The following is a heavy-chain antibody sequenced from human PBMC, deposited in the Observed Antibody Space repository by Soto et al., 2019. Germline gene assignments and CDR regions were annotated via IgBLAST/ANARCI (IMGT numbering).Heavy chain of an antibody. D-gene: IGHD6-19*01. CDR3: ASGYISGWWVYGMDV. J-gene: IGHJ6*02. Sequence: QVQLVQSGAEVKKPGASVKVSCKASGYTFTSYAMHWVRQAPGQRLEWMGWINAGNGNTKYAQKFQGRVTITRDTSESTAYMELSSLRSADTAVYYCASGYISGWWVYGMDVWGQGNTVTGSS. CDR2: INAGNGNT. V-gene: IGHV1-3*01. CDR1: GYTFTSYA.